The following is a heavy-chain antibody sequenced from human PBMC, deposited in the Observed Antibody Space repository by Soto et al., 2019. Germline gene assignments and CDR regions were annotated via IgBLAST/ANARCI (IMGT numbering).Heavy chain of an antibody. V-gene: IGHV3-23*01. CDR1: GFTFSSHA. D-gene: IGHD6-13*01. CDR2: LSDSGDSI. J-gene: IGHJ4*02. CDR3: AKVSSSWYAGFFDL. Sequence: GGSLRLCCTASGFTFSSHAMTWVRQAPGKGLEWVSGLSDSGDSIYYADSVKGRFTIYRDNSMNTLYLQMNTLRVEDTAVYYCAKVSSSWYAGFFDLWGQGTLVTVSS.